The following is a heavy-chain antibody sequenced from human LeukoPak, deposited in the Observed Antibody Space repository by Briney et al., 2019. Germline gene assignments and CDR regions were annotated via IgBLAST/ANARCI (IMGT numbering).Heavy chain of an antibody. CDR3: ARSQSVWAAPGFDN. D-gene: IGHD7-27*01. Sequence: SETLSLTCSVSGSLSGYSWTWIRQSPGQGLEWIGEANESGRSKYSPSLKSRVTISRDTSKKHFSLDLRSLTAADTAVYYCARSQSVWAAPGFDNWGQGTMVTVS. CDR1: GSLSGYS. J-gene: IGHJ3*02. CDR2: ANESGRS. V-gene: IGHV4-34*01.